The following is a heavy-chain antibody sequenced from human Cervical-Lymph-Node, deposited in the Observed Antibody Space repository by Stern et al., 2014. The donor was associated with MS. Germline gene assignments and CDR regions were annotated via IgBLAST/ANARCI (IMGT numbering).Heavy chain of an antibody. CDR2: TNPDERSK. CDR3: VCDRDRTSGL. D-gene: IGHD2-21*02. J-gene: IGHJ4*02. CDR1: GFTFSNYW. Sequence: EVQLVESGGRLVQPGGSLRLSCAASGFTFSNYWLSWVRQAPGKGLEWVANTNPDERSKYHVDSVKGRFTISRDNAKNLLYLQMNSLRVEDTAVYFCVCDRDRTSGLWGQGTLVTVSS. V-gene: IGHV3-7*01.